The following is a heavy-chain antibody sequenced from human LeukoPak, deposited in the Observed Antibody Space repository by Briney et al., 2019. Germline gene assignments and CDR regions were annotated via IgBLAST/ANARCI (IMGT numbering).Heavy chain of an antibody. CDR2: IYYSGST. CDR3: ARQGVASGY. CDR1: GGSISSSSYY. J-gene: IGHJ4*02. D-gene: IGHD5-12*01. V-gene: IGHV4-39*01. Sequence: SETLSLTCTVSGGSISSSSYYWGWICQPPGKGLEWIGSIYYSGSTYYNPSLKSRVTISVDTSKNQFSLKLTSVTAADTAVYYCARQGVASGYWGQGTLVTVSS.